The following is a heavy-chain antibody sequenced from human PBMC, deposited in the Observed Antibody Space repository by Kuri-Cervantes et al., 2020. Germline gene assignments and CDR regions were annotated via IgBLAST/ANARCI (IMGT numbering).Heavy chain of an antibody. Sequence: LSLTCAASGFTFSSYEMNWVRQAPGKGLEWVSYISSSGSTIYYADSVKGRFTISRDNAKNALYLEMNSLRADDTAVYYCARGMTTVTEPPDHWGQGTLVTVSS. CDR2: ISSSGSTI. CDR3: ARGMTTVTEPPDH. D-gene: IGHD4-17*01. CDR1: GFTFSSYE. J-gene: IGHJ5*02. V-gene: IGHV3-48*03.